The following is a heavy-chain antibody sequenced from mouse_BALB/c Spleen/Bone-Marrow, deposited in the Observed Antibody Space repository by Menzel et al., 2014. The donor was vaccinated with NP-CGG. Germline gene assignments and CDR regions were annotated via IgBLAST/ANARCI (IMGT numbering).Heavy chain of an antibody. J-gene: IGHJ3*01. CDR1: GYTFTSYW. V-gene: IGHV1-7*01. D-gene: IGHD1-1*01. CDR3: ARRAYGGSYGFAY. CDR2: INPSTGYT. Sequence: LQESGAELAKPGASVKMSCKASGYTFTSYWMHWVKQRPGQGLEWIGYINPSTGYTEYNQKFKDKATLTADKSSSTAYMQLSSLTSEDSAVYYCARRAYGGSYGFAYWGQGTLVTVSA.